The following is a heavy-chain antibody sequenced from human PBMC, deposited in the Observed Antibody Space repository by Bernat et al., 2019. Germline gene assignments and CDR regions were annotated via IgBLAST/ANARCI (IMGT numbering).Heavy chain of an antibody. CDR2: IWYDGSNE. D-gene: IGHD1-26*01. Sequence: QVHLVESGGGVVQPGRSLRLSCAASEFTFSSYVMHWVRQAPGKGLEWVAVIWYDGSNEYYADSVKGRFTISRDKSENTLYLQVNSLRAEDTAVYYCAREVGMGRFDYWGQGTLVTVSS. V-gene: IGHV3-33*01. CDR1: EFTFSSYV. J-gene: IGHJ4*02. CDR3: AREVGMGRFDY.